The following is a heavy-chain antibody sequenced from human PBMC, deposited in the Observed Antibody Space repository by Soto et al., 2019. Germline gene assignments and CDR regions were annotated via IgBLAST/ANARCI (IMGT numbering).Heavy chain of an antibody. CDR2: IYHSGST. CDR3: ASRSFYGSGSRHFDY. V-gene: IGHV4-30-2*01. Sequence: SETLSLTCAVSGGSISSGGYSWSWIRQPPGKGLEWIGYIYHSGSTYYNPSLKSQVTISVDRSKNQFSLKLSSVTAADTAVYYCASRSFYGSGSRHFDYWGQGTLVTVS. CDR1: GGSISSGGYS. D-gene: IGHD3-10*01. J-gene: IGHJ4*02.